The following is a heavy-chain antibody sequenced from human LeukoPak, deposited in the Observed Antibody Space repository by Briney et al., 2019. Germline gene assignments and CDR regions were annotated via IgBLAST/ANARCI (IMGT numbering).Heavy chain of an antibody. D-gene: IGHD3-9*01. CDR1: GGSISSSSYY. Sequence: SETLSLTCTVSGGSISSSSYYWGWIRQPPGKGLEWIGSIYYSGSTYYNPSLKSRVTISIDTSMNQFSLKLSSVTAADTAVYYCARHYDILTDSRYFDYWGQGTLVAVSS. V-gene: IGHV4-39*01. J-gene: IGHJ4*02. CDR3: ARHYDILTDSRYFDY. CDR2: IYYSGST.